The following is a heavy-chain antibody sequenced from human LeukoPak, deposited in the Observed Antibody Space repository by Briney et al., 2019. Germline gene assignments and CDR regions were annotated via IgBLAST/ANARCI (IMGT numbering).Heavy chain of an antibody. CDR1: AYTFTAYF. CDR3: ARGYCDYYFDY. J-gene: IGHJ4*02. CDR2: MNPNSGDT. Sequence: ASVKVSCKASAYTFTAYFVQWVRQAPGQGHEWVGWMNPNSGDTNFAQKFQGRVTMTRDTSINTAYMELTRLTFDDTAVYYCARGYCDYYFDYWGQGTLVTVSS. V-gene: IGHV1-2*02. D-gene: IGHD4-17*01.